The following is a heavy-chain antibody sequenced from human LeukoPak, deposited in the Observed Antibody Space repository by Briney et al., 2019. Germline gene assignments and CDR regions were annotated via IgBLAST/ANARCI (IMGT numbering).Heavy chain of an antibody. D-gene: IGHD1-26*01. Sequence: GGSLRLSCAVSGSTSSRNFMSWVRQTPEKGLEWVANINQDGSEKNYVDSVEGRFTISRDNAKNSLFLQMNSLRAEDTDIYYCASGAGWESGYWGQGTLVTVSS. CDR1: GSTSSRNF. J-gene: IGHJ4*02. V-gene: IGHV3-7*01. CDR3: ASGAGWESGY. CDR2: INQDGSEK.